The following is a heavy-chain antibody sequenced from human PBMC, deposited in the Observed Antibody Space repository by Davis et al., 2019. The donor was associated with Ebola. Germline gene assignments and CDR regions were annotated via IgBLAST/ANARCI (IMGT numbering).Heavy chain of an antibody. Sequence: GGSLTLSCTASGFTFGDYAMSWVRQAPGKGLEWVSYISSSGSTIYYADSVNGRFTISRDNSKNTLYLQMNSLRAEDTAVYYCAKPSYSSGWYIFGYWGQGTLVTVSS. J-gene: IGHJ4*02. CDR1: GFTFGDYA. V-gene: IGHV3-23*01. CDR2: ISSSGSTI. D-gene: IGHD6-19*01. CDR3: AKPSYSSGWYIFGY.